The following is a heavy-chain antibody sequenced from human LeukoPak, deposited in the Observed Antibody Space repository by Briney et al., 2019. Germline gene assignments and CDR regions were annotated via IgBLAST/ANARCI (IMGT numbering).Heavy chain of an antibody. CDR3: ATAFGVVDFDY. V-gene: IGHV1-2*02. CDR2: INPNSGGT. D-gene: IGHD3-3*01. J-gene: IGHJ4*02. Sequence: ASVKVSCKASGGTFSSYAISWVRQAPGQGLEWMGWINPNSGGTNYAQKFQGRVTVTRDTSISTAYMELSRLRSDDTAMYYCATAFGVVDFDYWGQGTLLTVSS. CDR1: GGTFSSYA.